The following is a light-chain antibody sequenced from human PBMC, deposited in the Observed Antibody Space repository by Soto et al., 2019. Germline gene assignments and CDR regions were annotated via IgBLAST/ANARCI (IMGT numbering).Light chain of an antibody. J-gene: IGLJ2*01. CDR3: AAWDDSLSGRVV. CDR2: RNN. V-gene: IGLV1-47*01. Sequence: QSVLTQAPSASGTPGQRVTISCSGSSSNIGSNYVYWYQQLPGTAPKLLIYRNNQRPSGVPDRFSGSKSGTSASLAISGLRSEAEADYYCAAWDDSLSGRVVFGGGTKLTVL. CDR1: SSNIGSNY.